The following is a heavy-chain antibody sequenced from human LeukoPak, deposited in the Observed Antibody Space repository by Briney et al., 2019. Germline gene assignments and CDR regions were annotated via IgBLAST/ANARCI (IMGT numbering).Heavy chain of an antibody. CDR2: INPNSGGT. D-gene: IGHD6-13*01. CDR1: GYTFTGYY. J-gene: IGHJ6*02. Sequence: ASLKVSCKASGYTFTGYYMHWVRQTPGQGLEWMGWINPNSGGTNYAQKFQGRVTMTRDTSISTAYMELSRLRSDDTAVYYCARDRIAAAGPPGMDVWGQGTTVTVSS. CDR3: ARDRIAAAGPPGMDV. V-gene: IGHV1-2*02.